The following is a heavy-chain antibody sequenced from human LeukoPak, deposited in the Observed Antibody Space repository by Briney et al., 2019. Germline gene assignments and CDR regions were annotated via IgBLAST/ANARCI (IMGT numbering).Heavy chain of an antibody. CDR2: IYHRGST. V-gene: IGHV4-38-2*02. D-gene: IGHD1-26*01. J-gene: IGHJ4*02. Sequence: PSETLSLTCTVSGYSISSGDSWGWIRQPPGKGLEWIGSIYHRGSTYYNPSLKSRVTISVDTSKNQFSLKLNSVTATDTAVYYCARDVGYWGQGTLVTVSS. CDR3: ARDVGY. CDR1: GYSISSGDS.